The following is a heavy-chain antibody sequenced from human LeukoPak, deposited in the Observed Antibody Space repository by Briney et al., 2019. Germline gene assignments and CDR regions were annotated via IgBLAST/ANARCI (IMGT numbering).Heavy chain of an antibody. CDR2: ISGDGGST. D-gene: IGHD1-26*01. CDR3: AKENWELGAFDI. V-gene: IGHV3-43*02. CDR1: GFTFDDYA. J-gene: IGHJ3*02. Sequence: PRGSLRLSCAASGFTFDDYAMHWVRQAPGKGLQWVSLISGDGGSTYYADSVKGRFTISRDNSKNSLYLQMNSLRTEDTALYYCAKENWELGAFDIWGQGTMVTVSS.